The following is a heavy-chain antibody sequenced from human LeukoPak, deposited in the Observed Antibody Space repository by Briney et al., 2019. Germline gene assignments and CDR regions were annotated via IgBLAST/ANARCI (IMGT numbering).Heavy chain of an antibody. J-gene: IGHJ5*02. D-gene: IGHD6-19*01. CDR2: INPNSGGT. CDR1: GYTFTGYY. V-gene: IGHV1-2*06. CDR3: ARSKSSGWYRWFDP. Sequence: GASVKVSCKASGYTFTGYYMHWVRQAPGQGLEWMGRINPNSGGTNYAQKFQGRVTMTRDTSISTAYMELSRLRSDDTAVYYCARSKSSGWYRWFDPWGQGTLVTVSS.